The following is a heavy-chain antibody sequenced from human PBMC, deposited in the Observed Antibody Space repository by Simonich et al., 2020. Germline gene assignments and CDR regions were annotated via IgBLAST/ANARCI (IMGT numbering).Heavy chain of an antibody. CDR1: GFTFSSYA. CDR2: ISGSGGST. V-gene: IGHV3-23*01. J-gene: IGHJ3*02. Sequence: GGGLVQPGGSLRISCSASGFTFSSYAMSWVRQAPGKGLEWVSAISGSGGSTYYADSVKGRFTISRDNSKNKLYRQMNSLRAEETAVYYCAIDLGERITMIVVVIDAFDIWGQGTMVTVSS. D-gene: IGHD3-22*01. CDR3: AIDLGERITMIVVVIDAFDI.